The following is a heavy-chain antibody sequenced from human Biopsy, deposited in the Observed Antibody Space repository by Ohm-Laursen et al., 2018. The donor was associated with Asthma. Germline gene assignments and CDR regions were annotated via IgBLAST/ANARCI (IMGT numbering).Heavy chain of an antibody. D-gene: IGHD1-1*01. Sequence: RSLRLSCTASGFSFSNFAIHWVRQAPGKGLEWVGVISKDASTQDYADSVKGPFTMARDNSKNTLDLQMNSLREEDTAVYYCVRDGTDDAFDIWGQGTVVSVSS. CDR1: GFSFSNFA. CDR2: ISKDASTQ. J-gene: IGHJ3*02. V-gene: IGHV3-30*01. CDR3: VRDGTDDAFDI.